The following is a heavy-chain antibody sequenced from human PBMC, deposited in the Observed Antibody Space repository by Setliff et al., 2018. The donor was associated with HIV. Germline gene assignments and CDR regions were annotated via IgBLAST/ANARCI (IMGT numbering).Heavy chain of an antibody. V-gene: IGHV4-39*07. J-gene: IGHJ5*02. CDR3: AGSYGSGSYNNWLDP. Sequence: SETLSLTCTVSGGSISSSSYYWGWIRQPPGKGLEWIGSIYYSGSTYYNPSLKSRVTISVDTSKNQFSLKLSSVTAADTAVYYCAGSYGSGSYNNWLDPWGQGTLVTVSS. CDR1: GGSISSSSYY. D-gene: IGHD3-10*01. CDR2: IYYSGST.